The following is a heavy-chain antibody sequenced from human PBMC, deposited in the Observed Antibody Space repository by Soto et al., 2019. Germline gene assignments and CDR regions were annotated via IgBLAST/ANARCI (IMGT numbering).Heavy chain of an antibody. CDR3: ARDRYSGSYSYFDY. CDR1: GGTFSSYA. V-gene: IGHV1-69*13. CDR2: IIPNFGTA. J-gene: IGHJ4*02. D-gene: IGHD1-26*01. Sequence: SVKVSCKASGGTFSSYAISWVRQAPGQGLEWMGGIIPNFGTANYAQKFQGRVTITADESTSTAYMELSSLRSEDTAVYYCARDRYSGSYSYFDYWGQGTLVTVSS.